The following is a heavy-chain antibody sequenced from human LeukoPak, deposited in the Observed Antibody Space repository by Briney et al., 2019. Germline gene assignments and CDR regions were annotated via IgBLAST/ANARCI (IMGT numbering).Heavy chain of an antibody. CDR3: AKGRTASGYWVY. J-gene: IGHJ4*02. V-gene: IGHV3-30*02. CDR2: IRYDGSNK. Sequence: HPGGSLRLSCAASRFTFSSYGKHWVRQAPGKGLEWVAFIRYDGSNKYYADSVKGRFTISRDNSKNTLYLQMNSLRAEDTAVYYCAKGRTASGYWVYWGQGTLVTVSS. CDR1: RFTFSSYG. D-gene: IGHD3-22*01.